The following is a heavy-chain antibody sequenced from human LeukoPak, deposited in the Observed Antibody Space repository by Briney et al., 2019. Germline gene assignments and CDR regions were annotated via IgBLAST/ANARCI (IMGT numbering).Heavy chain of an antibody. CDR2: IKRNGGEK. J-gene: IGHJ4*02. Sequence: GGSLRLSCVASGFTFTDYFMSRVRQAPGKGLEWVASIKRNGGEKYYVDSVKGRFTISRDNAKNSLYLEMSSLRVEDTAVYYCARDRGWRSSGYYLYHFDYWGQGTLVTFAS. D-gene: IGHD3-22*01. V-gene: IGHV3-7*01. CDR3: ARDRGWRSSGYYLYHFDY. CDR1: GFTFTDYF.